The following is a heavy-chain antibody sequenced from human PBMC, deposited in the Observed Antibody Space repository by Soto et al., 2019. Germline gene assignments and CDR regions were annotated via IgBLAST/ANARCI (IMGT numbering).Heavy chain of an antibody. J-gene: IGHJ5*02. V-gene: IGHV5-51*01. CDR2: IYGGDSDV. Sequence: AESLQISCQASGYDFSTFWIVWVRQTPGKGLEWMGVIYGGDSDVTYSPSFQGQVTISVDRSRNTAYLHWSSMRSSDTAIYYCARHRNAGWFAPWGQGTL. CDR1: GYDFSTFW. CDR3: ARHRNAGWFAP.